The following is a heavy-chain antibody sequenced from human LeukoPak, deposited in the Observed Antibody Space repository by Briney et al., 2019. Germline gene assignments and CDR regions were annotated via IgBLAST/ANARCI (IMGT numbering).Heavy chain of an antibody. CDR1: GGTFSSYA. Sequence: ASVKVSCKASGGTFSSYAISWVRQAPGQGLEWMGWISAYNGNTNYAQKLQGRVTMTTDTSTSTAYMELRSLRSDDTAVYYCARLYCSGGSCYSFDYWGQGTLVTVSS. V-gene: IGHV1-18*01. CDR2: ISAYNGNT. CDR3: ARLYCSGGSCYSFDY. D-gene: IGHD2-15*01. J-gene: IGHJ4*02.